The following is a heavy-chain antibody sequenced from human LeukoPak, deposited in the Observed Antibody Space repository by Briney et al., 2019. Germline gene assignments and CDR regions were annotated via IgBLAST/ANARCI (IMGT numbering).Heavy chain of an antibody. CDR1: GGSINGYH. CDR2: IYYSGST. CDR3: ARRYCYGGSCYSAHDY. J-gene: IGHJ4*02. V-gene: IGHV4-59*08. D-gene: IGHD2-15*01. Sequence: SETLSLTCTLAGGSINGYHWTWIRQPPGEGLDWIGYIYYSGSTKYNPSLKSRVTISVDTSKNQFSLKLSSVTAADAAVYYCARRYCYGGSCYSAHDYWGQGTLVTVSS.